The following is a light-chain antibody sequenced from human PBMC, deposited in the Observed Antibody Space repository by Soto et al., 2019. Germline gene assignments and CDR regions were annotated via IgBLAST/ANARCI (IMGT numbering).Light chain of an antibody. CDR1: QSISSTF. V-gene: IGKV3-20*01. CDR2: RAS. J-gene: IGKJ1*01. CDR3: QQCGSSPET. Sequence: DIVLTQSPCTLSLSPGQRATLSCRASQSISSTFLAWYQQKPGQAPRLLIYRASSRATGTPDRFSGSGSGTDFTLTISRLEPEDFAVYYCQQCGSSPETFGQGTKVDIK.